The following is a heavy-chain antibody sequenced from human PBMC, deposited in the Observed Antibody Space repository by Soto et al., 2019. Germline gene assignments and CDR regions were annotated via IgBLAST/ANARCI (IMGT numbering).Heavy chain of an antibody. CDR1: GGSFSGYY. V-gene: IGHV4-34*01. Sequence: QVQLQQWGAGLLKPSETLSLTCAVYGGSFSGYYWSWIRQPPGKGLEWIGEINHSGSTNYNPSLKSRVTISVDTSKNQFSLKLSSVTAADTAVYYCAISPEEQWLVVFDYSGQRTLVTVSS. CDR2: INHSGST. J-gene: IGHJ4*02. CDR3: AISPEEQWLVVFDY. D-gene: IGHD6-19*01.